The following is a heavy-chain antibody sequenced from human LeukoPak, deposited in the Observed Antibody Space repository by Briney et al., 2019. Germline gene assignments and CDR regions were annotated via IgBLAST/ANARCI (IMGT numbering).Heavy chain of an antibody. CDR3: VTWDSSGWSLDY. J-gene: IGHJ4*02. CDR1: GFTFSSYS. Sequence: GGSLRLSCAASGFTFSSYSMNWVRQAPGKGLEWISSTDSSSRYTYYIDSVKGRFTISRDNAKNSLYLQTNSLRAEDSGVYYCVTWDSSGWSLDYWGQGTLVTVSS. V-gene: IGHV3-21*01. CDR2: TDSSSRYT. D-gene: IGHD6-19*01.